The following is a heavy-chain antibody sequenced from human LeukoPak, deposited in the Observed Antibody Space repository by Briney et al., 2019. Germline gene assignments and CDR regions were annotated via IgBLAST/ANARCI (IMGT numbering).Heavy chain of an antibody. CDR2: IYHSGGT. D-gene: IGHD3-10*01. Sequence: SETLSLTCTVSGYSISSGYYWGWIRQPPGKGLEWIGSIYHSGGTYYNPSLKSRVTISVDTSKNQFSLKLSSVTAADTAVYYCAREGFGSGTHWFDPWGQGTLVTVSS. J-gene: IGHJ5*02. CDR1: GYSISSGYY. V-gene: IGHV4-38-2*02. CDR3: AREGFGSGTHWFDP.